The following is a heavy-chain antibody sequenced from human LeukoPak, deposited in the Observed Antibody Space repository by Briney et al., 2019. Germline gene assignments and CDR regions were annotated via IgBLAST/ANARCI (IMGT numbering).Heavy chain of an antibody. J-gene: IGHJ4*02. CDR3: AKDSEDIVVVPAAILFDY. Sequence: GGSLRLSCAASGFTFSSYGMHWVRQAPGKGLEWVAFIRYDGSNKYYADSVKGRFTISRDNSKNTLYLQMNSLRAEDTAVYYCAKDSEDIVVVPAAILFDYWGQGTLVTVSS. CDR1: GFTFSSYG. V-gene: IGHV3-30*02. D-gene: IGHD2-2*01. CDR2: IRYDGSNK.